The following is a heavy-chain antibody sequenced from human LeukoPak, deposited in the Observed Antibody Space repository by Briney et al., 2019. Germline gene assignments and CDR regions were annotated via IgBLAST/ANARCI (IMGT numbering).Heavy chain of an antibody. D-gene: IGHD2-8*01. CDR1: GYTFTSPY. CDR3: ARQRGGQYEDAFDI. Sequence: ASVKVSCKASGYTFTSPYIHWVRQAPGQGLEWMGIINPSGGTTIYAQKFQGRVTMTRDTSTSTVYMELSSLRSEDTAVYYCARQRGGQYEDAFDIWGQGTVVTVSS. CDR2: INPSGGTT. J-gene: IGHJ3*02. V-gene: IGHV1-46*01.